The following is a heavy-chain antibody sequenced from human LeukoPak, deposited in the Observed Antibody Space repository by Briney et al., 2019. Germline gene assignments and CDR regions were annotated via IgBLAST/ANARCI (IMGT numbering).Heavy chain of an antibody. D-gene: IGHD3-9*01. Sequence: ASVKVSCTASGYTFTTYGLSWVRQAPGQGIEWMGWISTYNGKTSYAQKFQGRVTMTTDTSTSTAYMELRSLSSDDTAMYYCAREGKFYDILTGYSTAANWFDPWDQGTLVTVSS. J-gene: IGHJ5*02. CDR3: AREGKFYDILTGYSTAANWFDP. V-gene: IGHV1-18*01. CDR2: ISTYNGKT. CDR1: GYTFTTYG.